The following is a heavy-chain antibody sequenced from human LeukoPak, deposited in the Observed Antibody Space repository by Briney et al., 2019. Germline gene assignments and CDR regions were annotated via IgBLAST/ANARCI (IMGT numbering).Heavy chain of an antibody. CDR2: FDPEDGET. CDR3: ATKLLWFGELPLV. Sequence: GASVKVSCKVSGYTLTELSMHWVRQAPGKGLEWMGGFDPEDGETIYAQKFQGRVTMTEDTSTDTAYMELSSLRSGDTAVYYCATKLLWFGELPLVWGQGTLVTVSS. J-gene: IGHJ4*02. V-gene: IGHV1-24*01. D-gene: IGHD3-10*01. CDR1: GYTLTELS.